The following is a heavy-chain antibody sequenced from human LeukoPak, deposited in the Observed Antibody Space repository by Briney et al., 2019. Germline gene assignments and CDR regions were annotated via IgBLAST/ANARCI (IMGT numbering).Heavy chain of an antibody. V-gene: IGHV1-18*01. CDR2: ISAYNGNT. Sequence: ASVKVSCKASGYTFTSYGISWVRQAPGQGLEWMGWISAYNGNTNYAQKLQGRVTMTTGTSTSTAYMELRSLRSDDTAVYYCARDQDVDTAFDYWGQGTLVTVSS. CDR3: ARDQDVDTAFDY. J-gene: IGHJ4*02. CDR1: GYTFTSYG. D-gene: IGHD5-18*01.